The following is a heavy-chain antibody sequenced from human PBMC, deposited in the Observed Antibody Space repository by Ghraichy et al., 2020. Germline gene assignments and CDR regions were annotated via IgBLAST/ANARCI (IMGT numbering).Heavy chain of an antibody. CDR1: GGSISSSSYY. V-gene: IGHV4-39*01. CDR2: IYYSGSN. J-gene: IGHJ4*02. CDR3: ARAQPYYYDSSGFIDY. D-gene: IGHD3-22*01. Sequence: SETLSLTCTVSGGSISSSSYYWGWIRQPPGKGLERSGSIYYSGSNYYLPSLKRRVIISVDTYNNQFFLKLSSVTAADTAVYYCARAQPYYYDSSGFIDYWGQGTLVTVSS.